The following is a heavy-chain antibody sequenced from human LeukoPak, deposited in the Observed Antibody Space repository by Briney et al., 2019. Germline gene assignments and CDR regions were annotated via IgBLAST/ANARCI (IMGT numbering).Heavy chain of an antibody. CDR2: ISSSSSYI. J-gene: IGHJ4*02. V-gene: IGHV3-21*01. CDR3: ARDGVTRGYSYGLFDY. CDR1: GFTFSSYS. Sequence: TGGSLRLSCAASGFTFSSYSMNWVRQAPGKGLEWVSSISSSSSYIYYADSVKGRFTISRDNAKNSLYLQMNSLRAEDTAVYYCARDGVTRGYSYGLFDYWGQGTLVTVSS. D-gene: IGHD5-18*01.